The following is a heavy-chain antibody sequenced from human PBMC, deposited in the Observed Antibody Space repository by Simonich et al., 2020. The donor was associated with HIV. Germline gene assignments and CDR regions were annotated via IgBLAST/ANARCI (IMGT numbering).Heavy chain of an antibody. CDR1: GGSFSGYY. Sequence: QVQLQQWGAGLLKPSETLSLTCAVYGGSFSGYYWSWIRQPPGKGLGWIGEINHSGITNYNSSLNSRATISVEKSKNQFSLKLSSVTAADTAIYYCARRDRELILYFDYWGQGNLVTVSS. V-gene: IGHV4-34*01. D-gene: IGHD3-3*01. J-gene: IGHJ4*02. CDR2: INHSGIT. CDR3: ARRDRELILYFDY.